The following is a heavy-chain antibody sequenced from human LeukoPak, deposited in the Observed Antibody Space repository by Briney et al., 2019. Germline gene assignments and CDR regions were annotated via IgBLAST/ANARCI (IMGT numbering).Heavy chain of an antibody. J-gene: IGHJ4*02. CDR3: ARGSIVLMVYAIGPGPPDY. CDR2: INHSGST. CDR1: GGSFSGYY. V-gene: IGHV4-34*01. Sequence: SETQSLTCAAYGGSFSGYYWSWIRQPPGKGLEWIGEINHSGSTNYNPSLKSRVTISVDTSKNQFSLKLSSVTAADTAVYYCARGSIVLMVYAIGPGPPDYWGQGTLVTVSS. D-gene: IGHD2-8*01.